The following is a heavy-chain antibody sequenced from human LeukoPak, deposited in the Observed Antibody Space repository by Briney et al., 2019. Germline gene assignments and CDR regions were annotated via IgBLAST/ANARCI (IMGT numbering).Heavy chain of an antibody. CDR2: IYYSGST. Sequence: SETLSLTCTVSGGSISSSSYYWGWIRQPPGKGLEWIGYIYYSGSTNYNPSLKSRVTISVDTSKNQFSLKLSSVTAADTAVYYCASAPYDSSGYYFTGFDYWGQGTLVTVSS. D-gene: IGHD3-22*01. V-gene: IGHV4-61*05. CDR1: GGSISSSSYY. J-gene: IGHJ4*02. CDR3: ASAPYDSSGYYFTGFDY.